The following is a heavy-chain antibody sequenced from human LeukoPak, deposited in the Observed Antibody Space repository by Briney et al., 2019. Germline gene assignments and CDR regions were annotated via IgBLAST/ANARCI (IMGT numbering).Heavy chain of an antibody. D-gene: IGHD3-3*01. CDR2: IKQDGSEK. CDR3: ARAVAIRFWFDP. CDR1: GFNFNAYG. V-gene: IGHV3-7*01. J-gene: IGHJ5*02. Sequence: PGGSLRLSCVGSGFNFNAYGMNWVRQAPGKGLEWVANIKQDGSEKYYVDSVKGRFTISRDNAKNSLYLQMNSLRAEDTAVYYCARAVAIRFWFDPWGQGTLVTVSS.